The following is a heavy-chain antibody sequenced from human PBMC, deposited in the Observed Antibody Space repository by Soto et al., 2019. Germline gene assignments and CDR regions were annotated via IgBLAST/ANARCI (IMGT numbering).Heavy chain of an antibody. CDR2: IIPIFGTA. CDR1: GGTFSSYA. D-gene: IGHD3-3*01. Sequence: ASVKVSCKASGGTFSSYAISWVRQAPGQGLEWMGGIIPIFGTANYAQKFQGRVTITADDSTSTAYMELNSLKTEDTAVYYCTSTIFGVVIPGGYYYGMDVWGQGTTVTVSS. J-gene: IGHJ6*02. V-gene: IGHV1-69*13. CDR3: TSTIFGVVIPGGYYYGMDV.